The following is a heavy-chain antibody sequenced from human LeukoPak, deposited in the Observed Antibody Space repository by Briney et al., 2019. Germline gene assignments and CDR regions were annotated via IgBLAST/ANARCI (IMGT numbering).Heavy chain of an antibody. CDR1: GYTFTSYD. Sequence: ASVKVSCKASGYTFTSYDINWVRQATGQGLEWMGWMNPNSGNTGYAQKFQGRVTMTRNTSISTAYMELSSLRSEDTAVYYCAREVGPNYGPGLDYWGQGTLVTVSS. D-gene: IGHD4-17*01. V-gene: IGHV1-8*01. CDR3: AREVGPNYGPGLDY. J-gene: IGHJ4*02. CDR2: MNPNSGNT.